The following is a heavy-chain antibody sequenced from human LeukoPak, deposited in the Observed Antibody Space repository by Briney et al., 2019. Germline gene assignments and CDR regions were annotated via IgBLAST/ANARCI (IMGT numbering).Heavy chain of an antibody. D-gene: IGHD2/OR15-2a*01. V-gene: IGHV3-15*01. CDR1: GFTFSRAW. Sequence: GGSLRLSCAASGFTFSRAWMSWVRQAPGKGLELVGRIKSKTDGGTADYTAPVKGRFTISRGDSKNILYLQMNSLRPEDTAVYYCTSTTVNMGGWGQGTLVTVSS. CDR3: TSTTVNMGG. J-gene: IGHJ4*02. CDR2: IKSKTDGGTA.